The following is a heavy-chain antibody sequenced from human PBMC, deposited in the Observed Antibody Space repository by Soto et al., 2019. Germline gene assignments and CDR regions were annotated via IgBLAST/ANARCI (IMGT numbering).Heavy chain of an antibody. CDR2: ISGSGGST. Sequence: PGGSLRLSCAGSGFTFSNYAMCWVRQAPGKGLAWGSAISGSGGSTYYADSVKGRFTISRDNSKNTLYLQLNSLSAEDTALYYCAKVPVGARGRGEGRGQGTLVTVA. V-gene: IGHV3-23*01. CDR1: GFTFSNYA. D-gene: IGHD1-26*01. J-gene: IGHJ4*02. CDR3: AKVPVGARGRGEG.